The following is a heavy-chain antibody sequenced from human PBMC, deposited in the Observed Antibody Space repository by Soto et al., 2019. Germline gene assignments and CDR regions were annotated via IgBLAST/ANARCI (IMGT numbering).Heavy chain of an antibody. Sequence: QVQLVESGGGVVQPGRSLRLSCAASGFTFSNYAMNWVRQAPGKGLEWVALISYDGSNKYYADSVKGRFTISRDSSKNTLYLKMNSLRAADTAVYYCGRCPSTSCHLGSDYWGQGTLVTVSS. J-gene: IGHJ4*02. CDR3: GRCPSTSCHLGSDY. V-gene: IGHV3-30-3*01. D-gene: IGHD2-2*01. CDR2: ISYDGSNK. CDR1: GFTFSNYA.